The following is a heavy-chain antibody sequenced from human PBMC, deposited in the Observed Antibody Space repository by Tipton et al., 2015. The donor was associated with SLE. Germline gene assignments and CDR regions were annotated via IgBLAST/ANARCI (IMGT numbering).Heavy chain of an antibody. CDR3: ALSGTSF. CDR1: GYTFTGYY. CDR2: ISAYNGNT. Sequence: QSGAEVKKPGASVKVSCKASGYTFTGYYLHWVRQAPGQGLEWMGWISAYNGNTNYAQKFQYRVTFTTDTSTSTAYMELRSLRSDDTAVYYCALSGTSFWGQGTLVTVSS. V-gene: IGHV1-18*04. J-gene: IGHJ4*02. D-gene: IGHD1-20*01.